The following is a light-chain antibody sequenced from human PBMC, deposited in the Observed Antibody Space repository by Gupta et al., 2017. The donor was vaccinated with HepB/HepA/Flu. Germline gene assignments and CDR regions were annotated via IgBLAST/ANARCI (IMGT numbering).Light chain of an antibody. V-gene: IGKV3-15*01. CDR3: QHYNDWPPWT. J-gene: IGKJ1*01. Sequence: EILMPQSPATLSFPAGERATLSCWASQDIRTSLAWYQQQPGQAPRLLLFEVSPRATGVPARFSSSGAGTEFTLTISSRQSEDFAIDYCQHYNDWPPWTFGQGTKVEIK. CDR2: EVS. CDR1: QDIRTS.